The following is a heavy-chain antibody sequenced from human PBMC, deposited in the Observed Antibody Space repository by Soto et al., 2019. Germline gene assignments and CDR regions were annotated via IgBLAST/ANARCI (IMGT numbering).Heavy chain of an antibody. Sequence: GESLKISCKGSGYSFTSYWIGWVRQMPGKGLEWMGIIYPGDSDTRYSPSFQGQVTISADKSISTAYLQWSSLKASDTAMYYCARHSYYYDSSGPPGGYWGQGTLVTVSS. V-gene: IGHV5-51*01. D-gene: IGHD3-22*01. CDR1: GYSFTSYW. CDR3: ARHSYYYDSSGPPGGY. CDR2: IYPGDSDT. J-gene: IGHJ4*02.